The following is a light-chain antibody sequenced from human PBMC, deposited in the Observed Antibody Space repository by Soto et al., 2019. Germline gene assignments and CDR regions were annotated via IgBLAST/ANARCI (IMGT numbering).Light chain of an antibody. Sequence: DIQMTQSPSTLSASAGDRVTITCRASQSISTYLAWYQQKPGKAPKLLIYKASSLESGVPSRFSGSGSGTEFTLTISILQPDDVATYYCQHNNTYPRAFGQGTKVEIK. CDR2: KAS. CDR1: QSISTY. V-gene: IGKV1-5*03. J-gene: IGKJ1*01. CDR3: QHNNTYPRA.